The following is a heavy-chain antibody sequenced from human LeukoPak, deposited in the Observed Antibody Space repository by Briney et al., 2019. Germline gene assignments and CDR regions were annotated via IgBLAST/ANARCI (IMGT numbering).Heavy chain of an antibody. V-gene: IGHV4-61*02. Sequence: PSETLSLTCTVSGGSISSGSYYWSWIRQPAGKGLEWIGRIYTSGSTNYNPSLKSRVTISVDTSKNQFSLKLSSVTAADTAVYYCARVVAVAGSTVFDCWGQGTLVTVSS. CDR2: IYTSGST. J-gene: IGHJ4*02. CDR1: GGSISSGSYY. D-gene: IGHD6-19*01. CDR3: ARVVAVAGSTVFDC.